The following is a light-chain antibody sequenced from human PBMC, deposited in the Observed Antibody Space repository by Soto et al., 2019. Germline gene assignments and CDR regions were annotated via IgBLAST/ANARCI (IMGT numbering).Light chain of an antibody. CDR1: QSISSY. CDR2: AAS. CDR3: QQYYSYPIT. J-gene: IGKJ5*01. V-gene: IGKV1-8*01. Sequence: AIRMTQSPSSLSASTGDRVTITCRASQSISSYLAWYQQKPGKAPKLLIYAASTLQSGVPSRFSGRGSGTDFTLTISCLQSEDFATYYCQQYYSYPITFGQGTRLEIK.